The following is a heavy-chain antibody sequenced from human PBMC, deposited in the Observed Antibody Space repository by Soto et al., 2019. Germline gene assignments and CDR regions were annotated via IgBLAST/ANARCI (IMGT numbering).Heavy chain of an antibody. CDR2: IYYSGST. D-gene: IGHD3-22*01. V-gene: IGHV4-39*01. CDR3: ARQRYYDSSGYYSDY. Sequence: PSETLSLTCTVSGGSISSRSYYWGWIRQPPGKGLEWIGSIYYSGSTYYNPSLKSRVTISVDTSKNQFSLKLSSVTAADTAVYYCARQRYYDSSGYYSDYWGQGTLVTV. CDR1: GGSISSRSYY. J-gene: IGHJ4*02.